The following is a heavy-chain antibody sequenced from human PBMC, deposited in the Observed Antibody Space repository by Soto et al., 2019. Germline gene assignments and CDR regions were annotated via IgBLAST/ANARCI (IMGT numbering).Heavy chain of an antibody. D-gene: IGHD6-13*01. CDR1: CGSFIGYY. J-gene: IGHJ5*02. Sequence: SETLSLTCAVYCGSFIGYYWSWIRQPPGKGLEWIGEINHSGSTNYNPSLKSRVTISVDTSKNQFSLKLSSVTAADTAVYYCARGRGRAAAAWFDPWGQGTLVTVSS. CDR3: ARGRGRAAAAWFDP. CDR2: INHSGST. V-gene: IGHV4-34*01.